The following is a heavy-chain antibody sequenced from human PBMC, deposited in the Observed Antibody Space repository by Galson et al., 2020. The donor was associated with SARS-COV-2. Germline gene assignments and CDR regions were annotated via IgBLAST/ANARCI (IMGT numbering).Heavy chain of an antibody. CDR2: IKTRSDGETT. J-gene: IGHJ6*04. CDR1: GFTFSTAW. V-gene: IGHV3-15*01. CDR3: AIRFGGLGYMDV. Sequence: GGSLRLSCAVSGFTFSTAWMIWVRQAPGKGLEWVGGIKTRSDGETTDYGAPVKGRFIISRDDSKDTVYLHMNSLRTEDTAVYYCAIRFGGLGYMDVWGKGTTVTVSS. D-gene: IGHD3-10*01.